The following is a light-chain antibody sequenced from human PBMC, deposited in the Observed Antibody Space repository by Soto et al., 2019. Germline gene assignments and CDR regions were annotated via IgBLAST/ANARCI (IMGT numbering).Light chain of an antibody. V-gene: IGKV2-28*01. Sequence: DIVMTQSPLSLPVTPGEPASISCRSSQSLLHSNGYNFLDWYLQKPWQSPQLLIYLGSNRASGVPDRFSGSGSGTDFTLRISTVEAEDVGIYYCMQALQTPYTFGQGTKLEIK. CDR2: LGS. CDR1: QSLLHSNGYNF. CDR3: MQALQTPYT. J-gene: IGKJ2*01.